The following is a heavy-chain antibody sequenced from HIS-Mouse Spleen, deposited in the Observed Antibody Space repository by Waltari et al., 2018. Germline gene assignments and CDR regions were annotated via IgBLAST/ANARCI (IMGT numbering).Heavy chain of an antibody. V-gene: IGHV3-33*06. J-gene: IGHJ3*02. Sequence: QVQLVESGGGVVQPGRSLRLSCAASGFTFSSYGMHWVRQAPGKGLGWGAVLWYDGSNKYYADSVKGRFTISRENSKNTLYLQMNSLRAEDTAVYYCAKDLARKDSGYDAFDIWGQGTMVTVSS. D-gene: IGHD5-12*01. CDR3: AKDLARKDSGYDAFDI. CDR2: LWYDGSNK. CDR1: GFTFSSYG.